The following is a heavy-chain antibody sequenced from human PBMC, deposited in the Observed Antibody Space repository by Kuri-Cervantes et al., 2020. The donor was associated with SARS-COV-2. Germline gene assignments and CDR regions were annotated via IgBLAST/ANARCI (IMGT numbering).Heavy chain of an antibody. V-gene: IGHV1-24*01. CDR1: GYTFTELS. J-gene: IGHJ4*02. Sequence: ASVKVSCKVSGYTFTELSMHWVRQAPGKGLEWMGGFDPEDGETIYAQKFQGRVTMTEDTSTDTAYMELSSLRSEDTAVYYCATIAAAGTHPARDNHSYYFDSWGQGTLVTVSS. CDR2: FDPEDGET. CDR3: ATIAAAGTHPARDNHSYYFDS. D-gene: IGHD6-13*01.